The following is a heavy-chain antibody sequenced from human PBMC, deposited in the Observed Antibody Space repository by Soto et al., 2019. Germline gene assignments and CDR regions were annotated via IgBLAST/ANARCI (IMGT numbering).Heavy chain of an antibody. Sequence: EVQLLESGGGLVQPGGSLRLSCAASGFTFSSYAMSWVRQAPGKGLEWVSAISGSGGSTYYADSVKGRFTISRDNSKNTLYLQMNRLRAEDTAVYYCAKDSVRNIVVVPAVTDYYFDCWGQGTLVTVSS. CDR2: ISGSGGST. V-gene: IGHV3-23*01. J-gene: IGHJ4*02. CDR1: GFTFSSYA. CDR3: AKDSVRNIVVVPAVTDYYFDC. D-gene: IGHD2-2*01.